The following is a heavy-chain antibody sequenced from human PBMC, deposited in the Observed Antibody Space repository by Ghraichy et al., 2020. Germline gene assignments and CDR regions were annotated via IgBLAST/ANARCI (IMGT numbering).Heavy chain of an antibody. CDR2: ISSNGGST. D-gene: IGHD4-17*01. J-gene: IGHJ4*02. CDR3: ARGAYGSPFDY. CDR1: GFTFSSYA. V-gene: IGHV3-64*01. Sequence: GGSLRLSCAASGFTFSSYAMHWVRQAPGKGLEYVLAISSNGGSTYYANSVKGRFTISRDNSKNTLYLQMGSLRAEDMAVYYCARGAYGSPFDYWGQGTLVTVSS.